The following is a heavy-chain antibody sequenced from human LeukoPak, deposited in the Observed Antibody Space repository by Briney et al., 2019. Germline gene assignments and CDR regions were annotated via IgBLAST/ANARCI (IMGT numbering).Heavy chain of an antibody. CDR3: ARAITINFDY. V-gene: IGHV4-61*02. CDR2: IYTSGST. J-gene: IGHJ4*02. D-gene: IGHD3-3*01. Sequence: SETLSLTCTVSGGSISSGSYYWSWIQQPAGKGLEWIGRIYTSGSTNYNPSLKSRVTISVDMSKNQFSLKLSSVTAADTAVYYCARAITINFDYWGQGTLVTVSS. CDR1: GGSISSGSYY.